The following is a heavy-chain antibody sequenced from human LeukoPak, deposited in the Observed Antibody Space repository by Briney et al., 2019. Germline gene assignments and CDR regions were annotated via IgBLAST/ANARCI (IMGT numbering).Heavy chain of an antibody. D-gene: IGHD3-22*01. J-gene: IGHJ4*02. CDR1: GGSLSGYY. CDR3: ARSNLGSYDQSGYYHY. Sequence: SETLSLTCTVSGGSLSGYYWNWIRQPAGKGLEWIGRIYISGNTWYKPSLQSRVTMSVDTSKNQFSLRMSSLTAADTAVYYCARSNLGSYDQSGYYHYWGQGTRVTVSS. CDR2: IYISGNT. V-gene: IGHV4-4*07.